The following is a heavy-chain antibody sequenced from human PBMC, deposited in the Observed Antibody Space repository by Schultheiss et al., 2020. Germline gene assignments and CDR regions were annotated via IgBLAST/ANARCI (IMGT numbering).Heavy chain of an antibody. D-gene: IGHD6-13*01. CDR1: GGSISSTSNF. CDR3: ASHSSWYGIRFDP. CDR2: VYYTGST. Sequence: SQTLSLTCTVSGGSISSTSNFWGWIRQPPGKVPEWIGSVYYTGSTYYNPSLESRVTISIDTSKNEFSLKLSSVTAADTAVYYCASHSSWYGIRFDPWGQGTLVTVSS. J-gene: IGHJ5*02. V-gene: IGHV4-39*01.